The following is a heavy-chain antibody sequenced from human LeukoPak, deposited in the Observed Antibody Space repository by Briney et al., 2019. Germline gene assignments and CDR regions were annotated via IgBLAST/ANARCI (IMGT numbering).Heavy chain of an antibody. CDR1: GYTFTGYY. CDR3: ARVRHSSGWYGGAGY. J-gene: IGHJ4*02. CDR2: INPNSGGT. V-gene: IGHV1-2*02. Sequence: ASVKVSCKASGYTFTGYYMHRVRQAPGQGLEWMGWINPNSGGTNYAQKFQGRVTITRDTSISTAYMELSRLRSDDTAVYYCARVRHSSGWYGGAGYWGQGTLVTVSS. D-gene: IGHD6-19*01.